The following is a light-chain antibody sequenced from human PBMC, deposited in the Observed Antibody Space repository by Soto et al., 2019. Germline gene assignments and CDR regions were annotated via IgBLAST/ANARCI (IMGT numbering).Light chain of an antibody. J-gene: IGLJ1*01. Sequence: QSVLTQPPSASGSPGQSGTISCTGTSSDVGGYNYVSWYQQHPGKAPKLMIYEVSKRPSGVPDRFSGSKSGNTASLTVSGLQAEDEADYYCSSYAGSNKGYVFGTG. CDR3: SSYAGSNKGYV. CDR2: EVS. CDR1: SSDVGGYNY. V-gene: IGLV2-8*01.